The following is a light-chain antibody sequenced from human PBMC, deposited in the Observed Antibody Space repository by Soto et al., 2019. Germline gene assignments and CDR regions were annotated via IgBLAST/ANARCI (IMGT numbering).Light chain of an antibody. J-gene: IGKJ2*01. V-gene: IGKV2-28*01. CDR3: MQALQTRPDT. CDR1: QSLLHSNGYNY. CDR2: LGS. Sequence: DIAMTQSPLSLPVTPGEPASISCRSSQSLLHSNGYNYLDWYLQKPGQSPQLLIYLGSNRASGVPDRFSGSGSGTDFTLKISRVEAEDVGIYYCMQALQTRPDTFGQGTKLEIK.